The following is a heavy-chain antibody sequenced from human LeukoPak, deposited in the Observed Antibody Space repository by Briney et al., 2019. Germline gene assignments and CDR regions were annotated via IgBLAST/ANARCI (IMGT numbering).Heavy chain of an antibody. D-gene: IGHD6-13*01. V-gene: IGHV4-30-4*01. CDR3: ARGSSNWYIDY. Sequence: PSETLSLTCTVSGGSISSGDYYWSWIRQPPGKGLEWIGYIYYSGSTYYNPSLKSRVTISVDTSKNQFSLKLSSVTAADTAVYYCARGSSNWYIDYWGQGTLVTVSS. CDR1: GGSISSGDYY. CDR2: IYYSGST. J-gene: IGHJ4*02.